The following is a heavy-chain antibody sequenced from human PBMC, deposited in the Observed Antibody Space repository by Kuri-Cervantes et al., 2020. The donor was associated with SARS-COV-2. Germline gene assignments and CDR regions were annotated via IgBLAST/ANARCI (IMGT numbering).Heavy chain of an antibody. J-gene: IGHJ6*03. Sequence: GESLKISCAASGFTFSNAWMSWVRQAPGKGLEWVGRIKSKTDGGTTDYAAPVKGRFTISRDDSKNTLYLQMNSLKTEDTAVYYCTTDSITGPIMDVWGKGTTVTVSS. CDR3: TTDSITGPIMDV. CDR2: IKSKTDGGTT. CDR1: GFTFSNAW. V-gene: IGHV3-15*01. D-gene: IGHD1-20*01.